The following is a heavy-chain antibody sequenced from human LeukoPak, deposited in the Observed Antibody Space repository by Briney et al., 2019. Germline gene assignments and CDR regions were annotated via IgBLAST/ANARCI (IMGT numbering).Heavy chain of an antibody. Sequence: PGGSLRLSCAASEFIFSNYYMMWIRQAPGKGLEWISYISGSGGTVYHADSVKGRFTISRGNAKKYLYLQMNSVRAEDTAVYHCATGGPHFYGSGTYYNLKSGDYWGQGILVTVSA. D-gene: IGHD3-10*01. CDR2: ISGSGGTV. CDR1: EFIFSNYY. CDR3: ATGGPHFYGSGTYYNLKSGDY. J-gene: IGHJ4*02. V-gene: IGHV3-11*01.